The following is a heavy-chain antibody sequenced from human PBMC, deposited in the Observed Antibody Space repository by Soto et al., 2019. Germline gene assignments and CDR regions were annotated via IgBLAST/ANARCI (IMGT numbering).Heavy chain of an antibody. CDR3: AASEYSSSPHPYYYGMDV. V-gene: IGHV1-58*01. Sequence: SVKVSCKASGFTFTSSAVQWVRQARGQRLEWIGWIVVGSGDTNYAQKFQERVTITRDMSTSTAYMELSSLRSEDTAVYYCAASEYSSSPHPYYYGMDVWGQGTTVTVSS. CDR1: GFTFTSSA. D-gene: IGHD6-6*01. CDR2: IVVGSGDT. J-gene: IGHJ6*02.